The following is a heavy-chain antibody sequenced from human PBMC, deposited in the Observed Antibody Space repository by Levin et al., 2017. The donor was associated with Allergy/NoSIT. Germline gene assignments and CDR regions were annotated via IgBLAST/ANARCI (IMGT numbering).Heavy chain of an antibody. V-gene: IGHV3-23*01. D-gene: IGHD3-22*01. CDR3: ARGPMYYYDSRGSYFNWYFDP. CDR2: ISGSGAKT. Sequence: ASVKVSCTTSGFTFINSAMSWVRQAPGKGLDWVSSISGSGAKTYYADSVKGRFTISRDNSKNTLYLHMNSLRAEDTAVYYCARGPMYYYDSRGSYFNWYFDPWGRGTLVTVSS. CDR1: GFTFINSA. J-gene: IGHJ2*01.